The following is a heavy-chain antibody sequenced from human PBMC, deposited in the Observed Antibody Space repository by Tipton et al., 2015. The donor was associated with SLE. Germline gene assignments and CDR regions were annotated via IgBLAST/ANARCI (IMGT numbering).Heavy chain of an antibody. CDR2: ISSDGSKK. CDR3: AKGDYGDYLHYFEY. D-gene: IGHD4-17*01. V-gene: IGHV3-30*09. Sequence: SLRLSCAASGFTFSNYAMHWVRQAPGKGLEWVAIISSDGSKKYYADSVKGRFAISRDSSKNTLYLQMNSLRAEDTAVYYCAKGDYGDYLHYFEYWGQGTLVTVSS. J-gene: IGHJ4*02. CDR1: GFTFSNYA.